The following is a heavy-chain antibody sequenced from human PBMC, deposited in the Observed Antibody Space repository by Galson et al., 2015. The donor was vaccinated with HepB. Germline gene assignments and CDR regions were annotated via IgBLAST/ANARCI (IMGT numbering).Heavy chain of an antibody. J-gene: IGHJ4*02. V-gene: IGHV5-10-1*01. D-gene: IGHD6-19*01. CDR3: ARLPKDKPYSSANLGLDY. Sequence: QSGAEVKKPGESLRISCKGSGYSFTSYWISWVRQMPGKGLEWMGRIDPSDSYTNYSPSFQGHVTISADKSISTAYLQWSSLKASDTAMYYCARLPKDKPYSSANLGLDYWGQGTLVTVSS. CDR2: IDPSDSYT. CDR1: GYSFTSYW.